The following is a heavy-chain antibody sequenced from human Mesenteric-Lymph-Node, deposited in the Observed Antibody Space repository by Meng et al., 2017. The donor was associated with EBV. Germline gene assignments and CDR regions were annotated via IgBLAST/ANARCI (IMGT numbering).Heavy chain of an antibody. CDR1: VDSVSSNSVG. D-gene: IGHD6-19*01. CDR3: ARAVAGKGTYDS. Sequence: QAELTQTGPGLAEPAQTLSPTCAISVDSVSSNSVGWAWIRQSPSRGLEWLGRTYYRSKWYNDYALSVESRITMNPDTSKNQFSLQLNSVTPDDTALYYCARAVAGKGTYDSWGQGTLVTVSS. V-gene: IGHV6-1*02. J-gene: IGHJ4*02. CDR2: TYYRSKWYN.